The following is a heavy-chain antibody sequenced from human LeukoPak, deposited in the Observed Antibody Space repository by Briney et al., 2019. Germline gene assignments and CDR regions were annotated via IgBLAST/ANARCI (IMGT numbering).Heavy chain of an antibody. D-gene: IGHD5-18*01. V-gene: IGHV3-30*18. Sequence: PGGSLRLSCAASGFTFSSYGMHWVRQAPGKGLEWVAVISYDGSNKYYADSVKGRFTISRDNSKNTLYLQMNSLRAEDTAVYYCAKGRKYSYDYSDYWGQGTLVTVSS. CDR3: AKGRKYSYDYSDY. CDR1: GFTFSSYG. CDR2: ISYDGSNK. J-gene: IGHJ4*02.